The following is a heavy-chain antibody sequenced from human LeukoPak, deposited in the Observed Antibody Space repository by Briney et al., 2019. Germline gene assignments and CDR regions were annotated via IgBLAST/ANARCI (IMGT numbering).Heavy chain of an antibody. Sequence: SETLSLTCTVSGGSMSSYYWTWIRQPPGKGLERIGYIYYSGSTNYNPSLKSRVTISVDTSKNQFSLKLSSVTAADTAVYYCARQDVATSHDAFDIWGQGTMVTVSS. CDR1: GGSMSSYY. D-gene: IGHD5-12*01. CDR2: IYYSGST. CDR3: ARQDVATSHDAFDI. V-gene: IGHV4-59*08. J-gene: IGHJ3*02.